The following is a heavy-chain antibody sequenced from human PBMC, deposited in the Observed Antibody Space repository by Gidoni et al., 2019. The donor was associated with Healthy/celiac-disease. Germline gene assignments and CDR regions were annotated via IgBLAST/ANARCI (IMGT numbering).Heavy chain of an antibody. CDR2: IYSGGST. D-gene: IGHD5-12*01. Sequence: EVQLVESGGGLIQPGGSLRLSCAASGFTVRSNYMSWVRQAPGKGLEWVSVIYSGGSTYYADSVKGRFTIARDNSKNTLYLQMNSLRAEDTAVYYCAREIGGYASGYAFDIWGQGTMVTVSS. V-gene: IGHV3-53*01. J-gene: IGHJ3*02. CDR3: AREIGGYASGYAFDI. CDR1: GFTVRSNY.